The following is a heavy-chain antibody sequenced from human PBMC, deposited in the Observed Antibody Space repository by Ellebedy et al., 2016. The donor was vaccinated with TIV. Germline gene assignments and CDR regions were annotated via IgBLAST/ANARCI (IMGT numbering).Heavy chain of an antibody. V-gene: IGHV3-7*03. CDR3: ARGSGRIPDR. D-gene: IGHD6-19*01. Sequence: GESLKISCAASGFTFSNYWMHWVRQAPGKGLEWVANIKQDGSAKYYVDPVEGRFAISRDNAKSSLYLQMNSLRAEDTAIYYCARGSGRIPDRWGQGTLVTVSS. CDR2: IKQDGSAK. CDR1: GFTFSNYW. J-gene: IGHJ5*02.